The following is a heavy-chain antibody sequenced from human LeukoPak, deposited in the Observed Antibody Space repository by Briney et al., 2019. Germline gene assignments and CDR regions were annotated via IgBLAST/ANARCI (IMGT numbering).Heavy chain of an antibody. D-gene: IGHD6-13*01. CDR1: GGSISSYY. Sequence: PSETLSLTCTVSGGSISSYYLSWIRQPAGKGLEWIGRIYSRVTTYNPSLKSRVTMSVDTSKNQFSLNLRSVTAADTAVYYCARADYSSSWSHEYFYMDVWGKGTTVTVSS. V-gene: IGHV4-4*07. CDR3: ARADYSSSWSHEYFYMDV. J-gene: IGHJ6*03. CDR2: IYSRVT.